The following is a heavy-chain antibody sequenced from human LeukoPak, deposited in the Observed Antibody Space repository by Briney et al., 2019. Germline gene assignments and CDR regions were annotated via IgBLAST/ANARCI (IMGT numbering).Heavy chain of an antibody. CDR2: INHSGST. V-gene: IGHV4-34*01. J-gene: IGHJ6*03. CDR3: ARASAVVAASFSGYYYYMDV. CDR1: GGSFSGYS. Sequence: SETPSLTCAVYGGSFSGYSWSWIHQPPGKGLEWIGEINHSGSTNYNPSLKSRVTISVDTSKNQFSLKLSSVTAADTAVYYCARASAVVAASFSGYYYYMDVWGKGTTVTVSS. D-gene: IGHD2-15*01.